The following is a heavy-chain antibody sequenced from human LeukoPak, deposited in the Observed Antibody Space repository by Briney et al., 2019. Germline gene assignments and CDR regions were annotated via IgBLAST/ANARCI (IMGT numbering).Heavy chain of an antibody. Sequence: TPETLSLTCAVYGGSFSGYYWTWIRQSPGRGLEWIGEVHYSGSATYNPSLKSRVTISVDTSINQFSLKMNSVTAADTAVYYCARGQWFRAFWSRGTPVTVSS. V-gene: IGHV4-34*01. CDR1: GGSFSGYY. CDR3: ARGQWFRAF. J-gene: IGHJ4*02. CDR2: VHYSGSA. D-gene: IGHD3-10*01.